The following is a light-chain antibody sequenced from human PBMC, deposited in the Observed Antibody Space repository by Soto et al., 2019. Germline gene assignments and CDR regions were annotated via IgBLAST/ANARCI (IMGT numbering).Light chain of an antibody. J-gene: IGKJ2*01. CDR1: QSVSSNY. Sequence: EIVLTQSPGTLSLSPGERATLSCRASQSVSSNYVAWYQQTPGQPPRLLIYGSSSRATGIPDRFSGSGSGTDFTLTISRLEQADFAVDYCQQYCSSPPYTFGQGTKLEIK. CDR3: QQYCSSPPYT. CDR2: GSS. V-gene: IGKV3-20*01.